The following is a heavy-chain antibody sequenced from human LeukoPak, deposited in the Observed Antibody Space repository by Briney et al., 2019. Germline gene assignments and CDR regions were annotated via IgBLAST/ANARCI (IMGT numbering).Heavy chain of an antibody. CDR3: AGSSSGYNLRGWCFDL. J-gene: IGHJ2*01. Sequence: ASVKVSCKASGYTFTGYYMHWVRQAPGQGLQWMGWINPNSGGANYAQKFQGRVTMTRDTSISTAYMELNRLRSDDTAVYYCAGSSSGYNLRGWCFDLWGRGTLVTVSS. CDR2: INPNSGGA. D-gene: IGHD3-22*01. V-gene: IGHV1-2*02. CDR1: GYTFTGYY.